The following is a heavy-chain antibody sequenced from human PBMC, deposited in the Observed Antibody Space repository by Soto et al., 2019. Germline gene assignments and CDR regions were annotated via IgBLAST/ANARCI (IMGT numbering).Heavy chain of an antibody. CDR1: GGTFSSYA. CDR2: IIPIFGTA. D-gene: IGHD6-25*01. J-gene: IGHJ4*02. CDR3: SARGSRY. Sequence: QVQLVQSGAEVKKPGSSVKVSCKASGGTFSSYAISWVRQAPGQGLEWMGGIIPIFGTANYAQKFQGRVTITPDDSTSTAFMDLTSLRSDDPALYFCSARGSRYWRQGPLVTVSS. V-gene: IGHV1-69*05.